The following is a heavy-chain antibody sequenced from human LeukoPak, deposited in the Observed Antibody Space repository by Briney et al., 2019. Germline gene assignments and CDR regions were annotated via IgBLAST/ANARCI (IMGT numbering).Heavy chain of an antibody. V-gene: IGHV4-59*12. CDR2: INHSGST. D-gene: IGHD6-13*01. Sequence: SETLSLTCTVSGGSISSYYWSWIRQPPGKGLEWIGEINHSGSTNYNPSLKSRVTISVDTSKNQFSLKLSSVTAADTAVYYCARNAGDFWGQGTLVTVSS. J-gene: IGHJ4*02. CDR3: ARNAGDF. CDR1: GGSISSYY.